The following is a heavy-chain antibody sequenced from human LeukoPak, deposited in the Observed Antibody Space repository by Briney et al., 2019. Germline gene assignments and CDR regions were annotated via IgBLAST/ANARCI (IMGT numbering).Heavy chain of an antibody. CDR3: TAQGGWYIDY. D-gene: IGHD6-19*01. J-gene: IGHJ4*02. CDR2: IYYSGST. CDR1: GGSISSGGYY. Sequence: SETLSLTCTVSGGSISSGGYYWSWIRQHPGKGREWIGYIYYSGSTYYNPSLKSRVTISVDTSKNQFSLKLNSMTAADTAVYYCTAQGGWYIDYWGQGTLVTVS. V-gene: IGHV4-31*03.